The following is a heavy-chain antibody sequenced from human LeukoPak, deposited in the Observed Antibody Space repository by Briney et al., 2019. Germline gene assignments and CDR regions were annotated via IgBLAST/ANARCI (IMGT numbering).Heavy chain of an antibody. CDR2: ISSNGGST. CDR1: GFTFSSYA. J-gene: IGHJ6*03. V-gene: IGHV3-64*01. D-gene: IGHD4-23*01. CDR3: ARDFYQGGDYGGDYYYYYYMDV. Sequence: PGGSVRLSCAASGFTFSSYAMHWVRQAPGKGLEYVSAISSNGGSTYYANSVKGRFTISRDNSKNTLYLQMGSLRAEDMAVYYCARDFYQGGDYGGDYYYYYYMDVWGKGTTVTISS.